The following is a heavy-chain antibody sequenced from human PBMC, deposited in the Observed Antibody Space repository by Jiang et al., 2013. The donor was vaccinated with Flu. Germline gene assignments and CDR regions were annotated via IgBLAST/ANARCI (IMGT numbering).Heavy chain of an antibody. D-gene: IGHD2-15*01. CDR3: ARDIATLCSGDNCYSGYYGMDV. Sequence: LKSRVTMSVDTSKNQFSLKLSSVTAADTAVYYCARDIATLCSGDNCYSGYYGMDVWGQGTTVTVSS. V-gene: IGHV4-4*06. J-gene: IGHJ6*02.